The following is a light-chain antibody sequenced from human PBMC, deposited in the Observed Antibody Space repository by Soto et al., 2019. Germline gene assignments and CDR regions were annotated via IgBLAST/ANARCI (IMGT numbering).Light chain of an antibody. CDR3: QQYNSYWP. V-gene: IGKV1-5*03. Sequence: DIKMTQSPSTLSGSVGDRVTITCRASQTISTWLAWYQQKPGRAPKLLIYKASSLESGVPSRFSGSGYGTEFTLTISSLQPDDFATYYCQQYNSYWPFGQGTKVDIK. J-gene: IGKJ1*01. CDR1: QTISTW. CDR2: KAS.